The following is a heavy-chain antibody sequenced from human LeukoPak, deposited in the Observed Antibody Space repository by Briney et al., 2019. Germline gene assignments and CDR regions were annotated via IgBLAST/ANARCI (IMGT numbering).Heavy chain of an antibody. CDR2: IYYSGST. J-gene: IGHJ4*02. CDR3: AREEELYYFDY. D-gene: IGHD1-26*01. Sequence: SETLSLTCTVSGGSISSYYWSWIRQPPGKGLEWIGYIYYSGSTNYNPSLKSRVTISVDTSKNQFSLKLSSVTAADTAVYYCAREEELYYFDYWGQGTLVTVSS. CDR1: GGSISSYY. V-gene: IGHV4-59*12.